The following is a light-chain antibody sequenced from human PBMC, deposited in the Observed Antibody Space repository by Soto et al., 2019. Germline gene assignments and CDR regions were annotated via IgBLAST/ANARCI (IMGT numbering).Light chain of an antibody. J-gene: IGKJ1*01. CDR3: QQYNIWPQT. V-gene: IGKV3-15*01. CDR1: QSLRSS. CDR2: GAS. Sequence: VMSHSPTTLSVSPGERATISCRASQSLRSSLAWYQQKPGQAPRLLIYGASTRATGIPARFSGSGSGTEFTLTISSLQSEDFAVYFCQQYNIWPQTFGQGTKVDIK.